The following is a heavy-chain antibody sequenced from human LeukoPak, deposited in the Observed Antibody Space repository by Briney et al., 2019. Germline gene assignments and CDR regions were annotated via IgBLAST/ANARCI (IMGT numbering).Heavy chain of an antibody. CDR1: GYSISSGYY. D-gene: IGHD6-19*01. CDR3: ARPWDSSGWSAFDI. CDR2: IYHSGST. Sequence: SETLSLTCTVSGYSISSGYYWGWIRQPPGKGLEWIGSIYHSGSTYYNPSLKSRVTISVDTSKNQFSLKLSSVTAADTAVYYCARPWDSSGWSAFDIWGQGTMVTVSS. J-gene: IGHJ3*02. V-gene: IGHV4-38-2*02.